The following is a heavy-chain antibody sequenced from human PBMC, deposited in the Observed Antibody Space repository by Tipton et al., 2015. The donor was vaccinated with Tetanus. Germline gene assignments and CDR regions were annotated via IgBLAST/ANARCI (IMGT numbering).Heavy chain of an antibody. Sequence: QSGAEVKRPGESLRISCKASDYSFANYWIAWVRQKPGKGLEWIGIIYPGDSSTRYSPSFQGQVSISADRSTSTTYLQWDSLKASDTATYYGARHLAKAYATGFDPWGQGTLVTVSS. J-gene: IGHJ5*02. CDR1: DYSFANYW. CDR3: ARHLAKAYATGFDP. V-gene: IGHV5-51*01. D-gene: IGHD2-2*01. CDR2: IYPGDSST.